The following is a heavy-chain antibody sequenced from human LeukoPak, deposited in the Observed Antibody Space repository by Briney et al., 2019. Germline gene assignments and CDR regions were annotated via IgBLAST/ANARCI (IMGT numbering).Heavy chain of an antibody. Sequence: ASVKLFCKASGYTFTGYYMHWVRQAPGQALEWMGWINSHCCGKNYEKKFRGRGTMTRDTSISTAYLEMSRLRSGDTAVYYCARDSRYCSGSSCSTSKTYNWFDPWGQGTLVTVSS. CDR1: GYTFTGYY. CDR3: ARDSRYCSGSSCSTSKTYNWFDP. CDR2: INSHCCGK. J-gene: IGHJ5*02. D-gene: IGHD2-15*01. V-gene: IGHV1-2*02.